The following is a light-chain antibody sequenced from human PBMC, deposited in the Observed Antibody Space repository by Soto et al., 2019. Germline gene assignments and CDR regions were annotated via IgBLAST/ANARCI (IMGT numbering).Light chain of an antibody. J-gene: IGKJ4*01. CDR3: QQFDSVPLT. CDR1: HDIGTY. V-gene: IGKV1-33*01. Sequence: DVQMPQSPSSLSASVGDRVTITCQASHDIGTYLNWYQHKPGKAPKLLIFDTSHLATGVPARFSGGGSDTYFTFTITNLPPEDFAVYYCQQFDSVPLTFGGGTHVEI. CDR2: DTS.